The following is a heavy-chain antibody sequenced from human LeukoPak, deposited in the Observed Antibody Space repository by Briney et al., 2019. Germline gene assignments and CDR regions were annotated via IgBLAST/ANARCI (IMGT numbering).Heavy chain of an antibody. V-gene: IGHV4-59*01. D-gene: IGHD6-19*01. CDR2: IYYTGST. J-gene: IGHJ4*02. CDR3: ASDYSSGLKRGGFNY. CDR1: GGSISSYY. Sequence: SETLSLTCTVSGGSISSYYWSCIRQPPGKGLEWIGFIYYTGSTNYNPSLKSRVTISVDTSKNQFSLKLSSVTAADTAVYYCASDYSSGLKRGGFNYWGQGTLVTVSS.